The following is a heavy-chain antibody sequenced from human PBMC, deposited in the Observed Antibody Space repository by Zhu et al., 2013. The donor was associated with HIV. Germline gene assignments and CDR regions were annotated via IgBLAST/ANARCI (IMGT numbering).Heavy chain of an antibody. D-gene: IGHD3-3*01. J-gene: IGHJ4*02. CDR2: IYYSGNT. CDR1: GGSISSSSYY. Sequence: QLQLQESGPGLVKPSETLSLTCTVSGGSISSSSYYWGWIRQPPGKGLEWIGSIYYSGNTYYNPSLKSRVTISVDTSKNQFSLKLGSVTAADTAVYYCARERDDFWSGYYRWYFDYVGQGTLVTVSS. V-gene: IGHV4-39*07. CDR3: ARERDDFWSGYYRWYFDY.